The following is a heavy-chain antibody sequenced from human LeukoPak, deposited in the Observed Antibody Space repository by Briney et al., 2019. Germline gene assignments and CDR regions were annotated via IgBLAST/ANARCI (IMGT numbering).Heavy chain of an antibody. J-gene: IGHJ3*02. Sequence: PSETLSLTCTVSGGSISSYYWSWIRQPPGKGLEWIGYIYYSGSTNYNPSLKSRVTISVDTSKNQFSLKLSSVTAADTAAYYCARHTDSGSRHDAFDIWGQGTMVTVSS. CDR1: GGSISSYY. CDR2: IYYSGST. CDR3: ARHTDSGSRHDAFDI. D-gene: IGHD1-26*01. V-gene: IGHV4-59*08.